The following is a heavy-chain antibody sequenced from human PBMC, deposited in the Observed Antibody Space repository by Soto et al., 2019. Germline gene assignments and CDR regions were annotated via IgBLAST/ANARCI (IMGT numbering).Heavy chain of an antibody. V-gene: IGHV1-2*02. Sequence: QAQLVQSGTEVKRPGDSVKVSCKASGYTFTGYYVHWVRQAPGQGLEWMGWINPNSGDTYLAQRFQGRVTMNRDTSIGTAYMELRGPTSDDTAEYYCAKGGAIVAAGTRVYLYNAMDVWGQGTTVTVSS. D-gene: IGHD1-26*01. CDR3: AKGGAIVAAGTRVYLYNAMDV. J-gene: IGHJ6*02. CDR2: INPNSGDT. CDR1: GYTFTGYY.